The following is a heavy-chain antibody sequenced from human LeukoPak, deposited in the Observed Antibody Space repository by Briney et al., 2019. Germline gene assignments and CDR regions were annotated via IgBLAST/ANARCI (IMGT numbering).Heavy chain of an antibody. CDR1: GFTFSNYY. Sequence: PGGSLRLSCVASGFTFSNYYMHWVRQAPGKGLEWVAIISDDGERKFYADSVRGRITISSDKSKNTLFLQMNSLRADDTAVYYCAKGSSRPPNAFDIWGQGTLVTVSS. D-gene: IGHD6-6*01. CDR3: AKGSSRPPNAFDI. V-gene: IGHV3-30*18. CDR2: ISDDGERK. J-gene: IGHJ3*02.